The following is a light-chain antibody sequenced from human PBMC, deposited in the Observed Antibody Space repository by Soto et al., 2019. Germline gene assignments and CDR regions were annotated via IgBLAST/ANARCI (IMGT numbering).Light chain of an antibody. V-gene: IGLV1-51*01. CDR1: SSNIGNYY. J-gene: IGLJ1*01. Sequence: QSVLTPPPSVSAAPGQKVTISCSGGSSNIGNYYVSLYQQPPGVSPKRLIFASDKRPSGIPYRFSGSQSGASGTLDITGLQTGDEADYYCGSWDGSLNTYVFGTGTKVTVL. CDR3: GSWDGSLNTYV. CDR2: ASD.